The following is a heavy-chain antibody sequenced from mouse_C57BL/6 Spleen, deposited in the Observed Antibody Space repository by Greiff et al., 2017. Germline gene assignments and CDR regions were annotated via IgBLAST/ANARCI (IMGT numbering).Heavy chain of an antibody. CDR2: IDPSDSET. J-gene: IGHJ2*01. CDR1: GYTFTSYW. D-gene: IGHD2-1*01. V-gene: IGHV1-52*01. CDR3: ARAYMGNYPYYFDY. Sequence: VQLQQPGAELVRPGSSVKLSCKASGYTFTSYWMHWVKQRPIQGLEWIGNIDPSDSETHYNQKFKDKATLTVDKSSSTAYMQLSSLTSEDSAVYCCARAYMGNYPYYFDYWGQGTTLTVSS.